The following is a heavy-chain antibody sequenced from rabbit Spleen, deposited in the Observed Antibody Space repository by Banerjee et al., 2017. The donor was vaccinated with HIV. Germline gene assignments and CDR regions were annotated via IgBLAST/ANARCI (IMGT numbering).Heavy chain of an antibody. J-gene: IGHJ4*01. V-gene: IGHV1S7*01. D-gene: IGHD8-1*01. CDR1: GFDFNNYY. CDR3: ARDLENYAGSNYLDL. Sequence: QSLEESGGGLVQPGESLTLSCKASGFDFNNYYMTWVRQAPGKGLEWIGLTEPIFGTTYYANWVNGRFTISSHNAQNTLYLQLKSLTAADTATYFCARDLENYAGSNYLDLWGPGTLVTVS. CDR2: TEPIFGTT.